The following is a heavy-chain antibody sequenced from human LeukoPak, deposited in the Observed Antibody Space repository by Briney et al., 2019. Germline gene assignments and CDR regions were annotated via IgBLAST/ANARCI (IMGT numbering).Heavy chain of an antibody. V-gene: IGHV3-64*01. J-gene: IGHJ6*03. CDR1: GGSISSSS. D-gene: IGHD6-19*01. CDR3: ARNKAVDGYKYYLYYYMDV. CDR2: ISSNGSST. Sequence: PSETLTLTCTVSGGSISSSSYYWVWIPQAQGKGLVYVSAISSNGSSTYYANYVKGRFTISKDNSKNTLYLHMVSLRAEDMSVLYCARNKAVDGYKYYLYYYMDVWGRGTTVTVSS.